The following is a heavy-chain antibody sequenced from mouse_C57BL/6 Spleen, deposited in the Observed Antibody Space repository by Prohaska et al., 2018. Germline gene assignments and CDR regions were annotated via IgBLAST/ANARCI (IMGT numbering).Heavy chain of an antibody. Sequence: SVKLSCKASGYTFTSYWMHWVKQRPGQGLEWIGEIDPSDSYTNYNQKCKGKATLTVDKSSSTAYMQLSSLTSEDSAVYYCARGVFDVWGTGTTVTVSS. J-gene: IGHJ1*03. V-gene: IGHV1-69*02. CDR1: GYTFTSYW. CDR3: ARGVFDV. CDR2: IDPSDSYT.